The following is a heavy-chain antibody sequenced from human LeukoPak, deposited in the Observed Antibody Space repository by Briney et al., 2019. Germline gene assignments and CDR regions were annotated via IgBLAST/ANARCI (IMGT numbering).Heavy chain of an antibody. Sequence: GGSLRLSCAAAGFTFDTYPMNWVRQAPGRGLEWISYISSNRDTIYYAASVKGRFTISRDNARYSLYLQMNSLRDEDTAVYYCARDPLQNWFDPWGQGTLVTVSS. CDR3: ARDPLQNWFDP. CDR2: ISSNRDTI. CDR1: GFTFDTYP. V-gene: IGHV3-48*02. J-gene: IGHJ5*02.